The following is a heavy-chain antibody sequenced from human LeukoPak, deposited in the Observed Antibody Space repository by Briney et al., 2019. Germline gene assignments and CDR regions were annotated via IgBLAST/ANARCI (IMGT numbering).Heavy chain of an antibody. J-gene: IGHJ4*02. Sequence: GESLKISCKGSGFSFTNYWIGWVRQMPGKGLEWMGIIYPGDSDTRYSPSFQGQVTISADKSISTAYLQWSSLKASDSAMYYCARSASGSSITAGYWGQGTLVTVSS. V-gene: IGHV5-51*01. CDR1: GFSFTNYW. D-gene: IGHD1-26*01. CDR2: IYPGDSDT. CDR3: ARSASGSSITAGY.